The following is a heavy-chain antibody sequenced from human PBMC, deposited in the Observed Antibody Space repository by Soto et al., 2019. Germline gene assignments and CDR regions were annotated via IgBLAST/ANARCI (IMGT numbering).Heavy chain of an antibody. Sequence: SETLSLTCTVSGGSISSGDYYWSWIRQPPGKGLEWIGYIYYSGSTYYNPSLKSRVTISVDTSKNQFSLKLSSVTAADTAVYYCARGNDYTYWFDPWGQGTLVTVSS. CDR3: ARGNDYTYWFDP. J-gene: IGHJ5*02. CDR1: GGSISSGDYY. D-gene: IGHD4-4*01. V-gene: IGHV4-30-4*01. CDR2: IYYSGST.